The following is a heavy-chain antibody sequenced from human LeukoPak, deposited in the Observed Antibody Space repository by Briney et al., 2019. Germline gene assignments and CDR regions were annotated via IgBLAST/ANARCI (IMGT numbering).Heavy chain of an antibody. CDR1: GFTFNSYS. V-gene: IGHV3-21*01. CDR3: ARASGDIVETATMGSY. CDR2: ISSSSSSI. J-gene: IGHJ4*02. Sequence: GGSLRLSCAASGFTFNSYSMNWARQAPGKGLEWVSSISSSSSSIYYADSVKGRFTISRDNAKNSLYLQMNSLRAEDTAVYYCARASGDIVETATMGSYWGQGTLVTVSS. D-gene: IGHD5-18*01.